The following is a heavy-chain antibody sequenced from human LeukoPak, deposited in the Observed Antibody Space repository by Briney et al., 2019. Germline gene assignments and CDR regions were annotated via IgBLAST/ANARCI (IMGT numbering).Heavy chain of an antibody. Sequence: GGSLRLSCAGSGVTLSDYGIHWVRQAPGKGLEWVAVISYDGAITYYADSVKGRFTISRDNSKKTVDLQMNSLRAEDTAVHYCAKDFSGFGELLFFFGMDVWGQGTTVIVSS. J-gene: IGHJ6*02. CDR3: AKDFSGFGELLFFFGMDV. CDR1: GVTLSDYG. V-gene: IGHV3-30*18. CDR2: ISYDGAIT. D-gene: IGHD3-10*01.